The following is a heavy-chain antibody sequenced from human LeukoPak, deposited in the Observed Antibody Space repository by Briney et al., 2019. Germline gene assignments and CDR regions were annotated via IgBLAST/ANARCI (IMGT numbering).Heavy chain of an antibody. D-gene: IGHD3-16*02. Sequence: PGRSLRLSCAASGFTFSSYGMHWVRQAPGKGLEWVSLIASSGLNTYYADSVRGRFTISRDNSKNTLSLQMNSLRVEDTAVYYCARDIELSTWGLGTLVTVSS. J-gene: IGHJ3*01. V-gene: IGHV3-30*12. CDR3: ARDIELST. CDR1: GFTFSSYG. CDR2: IASSGLNT.